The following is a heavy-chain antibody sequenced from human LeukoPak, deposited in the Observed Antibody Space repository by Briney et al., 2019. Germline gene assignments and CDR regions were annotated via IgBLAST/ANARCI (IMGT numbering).Heavy chain of an antibody. CDR3: ATYRQVLLPFES. Sequence: GGSLRLSCAASRFTFSTFAMIWVRQPPGKGLEWVSSIFPSGGEIHYADSVRGRFTISRDNSKSTLSLQMNSLRAEDTAIYYCATYRQVLLPFESWGQGTLVTVSS. V-gene: IGHV3-23*01. CDR1: RFTFSTFA. D-gene: IGHD2-8*02. CDR2: IFPSGGEI. J-gene: IGHJ4*02.